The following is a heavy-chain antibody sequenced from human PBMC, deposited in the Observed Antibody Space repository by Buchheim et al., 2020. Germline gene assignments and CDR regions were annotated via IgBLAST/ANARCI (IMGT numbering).Heavy chain of an antibody. CDR2: IYYGRNT. Sequence: QVQLQESGPRLVEPSQTLSLTCAVSGDSVSSAGYFWTWIRQHPGKGLEWIGYIYYGRNTDYNPSLKSRVIMSVDTSKNQFSLTLTSVTAADTAVYYCVREVEMTGTTDWGQGTL. D-gene: IGHD1-1*01. V-gene: IGHV4-31*11. CDR1: GDSVSSAGYF. J-gene: IGHJ4*02. CDR3: VREVEMTGTTD.